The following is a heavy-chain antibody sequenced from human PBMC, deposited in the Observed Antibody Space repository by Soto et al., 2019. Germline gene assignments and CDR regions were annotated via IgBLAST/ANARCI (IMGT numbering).Heavy chain of an antibody. CDR2: ISNSGNTI. J-gene: IGHJ6*02. Sequence: LRLSCVASVFVFKNYEMNWVRQAPGKGLEWISYISNSGNTIYVADSMRGRFTISRDNAKNSLFLQMNSLRADDTAVYYCARDIDNRDYYYGLDVWGQGTTVTVSS. D-gene: IGHD1-20*01. CDR3: ARDIDNRDYYYGLDV. CDR1: VFVFKNYE. V-gene: IGHV3-48*03.